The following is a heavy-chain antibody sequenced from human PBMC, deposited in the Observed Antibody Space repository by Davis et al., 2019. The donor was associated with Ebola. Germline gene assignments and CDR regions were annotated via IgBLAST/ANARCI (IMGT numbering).Heavy chain of an antibody. D-gene: IGHD1-26*01. CDR1: GGSISSNSYN. V-gene: IGHV4-61*05. CDR3: ARGVGATDY. CDR2: IFYSGST. Sequence: SETLSLTCTVSGGSISSNSYNWGWIRQPPGKGLEWIGYIFYSGSTSYNPSLKSRVTISVDTSKNQFSLKLSSVTAADTAVYYCARGVGATDYWGQGTLVTVSS. J-gene: IGHJ4*02.